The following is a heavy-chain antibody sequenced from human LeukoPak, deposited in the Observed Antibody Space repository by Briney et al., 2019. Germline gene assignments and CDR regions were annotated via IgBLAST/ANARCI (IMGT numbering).Heavy chain of an antibody. V-gene: IGHV4-61*01. CDR1: GGSVSSGSYY. D-gene: IGHD6-13*01. CDR3: ARSGVYTGYDAFDI. Sequence: PSETLSLTCTVSGGSVSSGSYYWSWIRQPPGKGLEWIGYIYYRGSTNYNPSLKSRVTISVDTSKNQYSLNLSSVTAADTAVYYCARSGVYTGYDAFDIWGQGTRVTVSS. CDR2: IYYRGST. J-gene: IGHJ3*02.